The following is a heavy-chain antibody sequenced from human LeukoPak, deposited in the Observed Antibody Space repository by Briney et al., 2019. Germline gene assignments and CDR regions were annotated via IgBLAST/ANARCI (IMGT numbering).Heavy chain of an antibody. J-gene: IGHJ3*02. CDR3: ARDFKYYGGSGYYAFDI. CDR1: GGSISGYY. CDR2: IYNRGTT. Sequence: KPSETLSPTCTVSGGSISGYYWGWIRQPPGKGLEWMGYIYNRGTTNYNPSLKSRITMSVDTSKNQFSLKLTSVTAADTAVYYCARDFKYYGGSGYYAFDIWGQGTMVTVSS. V-gene: IGHV4-59*01. D-gene: IGHD3-22*01.